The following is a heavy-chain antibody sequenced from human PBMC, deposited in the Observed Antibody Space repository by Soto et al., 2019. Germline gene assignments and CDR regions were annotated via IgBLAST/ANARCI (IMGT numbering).Heavy chain of an antibody. Sequence: QVQLQVSGPGLVKPSETLSLTCTVSGDSISSYSWSWIRQPPGKGLEWIGNIHYNGNTKYSPSLQCRVTMSVDTSKNHFSLKLISVTTADTVVYFWEREGNLGRWIQPLDSWGQGTLVTVSS. D-gene: IGHD2-15*01. V-gene: IGHV4-59*01. CDR1: GDSISSYS. CDR3: EREGNLGRWIQPLDS. CDR2: IHYNGNT. J-gene: IGHJ4*02.